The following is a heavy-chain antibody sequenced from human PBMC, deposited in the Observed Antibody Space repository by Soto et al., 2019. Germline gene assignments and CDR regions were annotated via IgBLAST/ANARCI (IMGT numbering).Heavy chain of an antibody. D-gene: IGHD1-26*01. J-gene: IGHJ4*01. CDR3: ARGEQYSGRIFDY. CDR2: TYYRSKWYY. Sequence: SQTLSLTCAITGDSVSSNSAGWSWVRQSPSRGLEWLGRTYYRSKWYYEYAVFVRGRITINPDTSKNQYSLQLNSVTPEDTAVYFCARGEQYSGRIFDYWGQGTLVTGSS. CDR1: GDSVSSNSAG. V-gene: IGHV6-1*01.